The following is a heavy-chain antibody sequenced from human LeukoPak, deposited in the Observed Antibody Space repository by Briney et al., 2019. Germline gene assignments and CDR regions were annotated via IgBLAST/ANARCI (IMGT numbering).Heavy chain of an antibody. V-gene: IGHV3-23*01. CDR3: ARDVPIVVVPAAINY. CDR1: GFTFSNYA. Sequence: GGSLRLSCVASGFTFSNYAMSWVRQAPGKGLEWVSFIGDGGTTYNADSVKGRFTTSRDNSKNTLYLQMSSLRPEDTAVYYCARDVPIVVVPAAINYWGQGTLVTVSS. J-gene: IGHJ4*02. D-gene: IGHD2-2*01. CDR2: IGDGGTT.